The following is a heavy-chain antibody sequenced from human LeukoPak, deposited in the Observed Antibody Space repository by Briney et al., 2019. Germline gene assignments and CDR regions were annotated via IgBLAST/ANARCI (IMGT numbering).Heavy chain of an antibody. CDR2: INHSGST. J-gene: IGHJ4*02. V-gene: IGHV4-34*01. CDR3: ARAQRLRYSSSRYQDPLDY. D-gene: IGHD6-13*01. Sequence: SETLSLTCAVYGASFSDYKWNWIRQPPGKGLEWIGEINHSGSTNYNPSLKSRVIISVDTSKNQLSLNLSSVTAADTAVYYCARAQRLRYSSSRYQDPLDYWGQGALVTVSS. CDR1: GASFSDYK.